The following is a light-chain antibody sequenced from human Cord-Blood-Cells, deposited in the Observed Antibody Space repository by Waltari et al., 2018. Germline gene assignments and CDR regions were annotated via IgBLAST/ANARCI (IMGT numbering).Light chain of an antibody. CDR3: QQYNSYSRS. J-gene: IGKJ2*04. Sequence: DIQMTQSPSTLSDSVGDRVTLTCRASQSISSWLAWYQQKPGKAPKLLIYKASSLVSGVPSSFSGSGSGTEFTLTISSRQPDDFVTYYCQQYNSYSRSFGQGTKLEIK. CDR1: QSISSW. CDR2: KAS. V-gene: IGKV1-5*03.